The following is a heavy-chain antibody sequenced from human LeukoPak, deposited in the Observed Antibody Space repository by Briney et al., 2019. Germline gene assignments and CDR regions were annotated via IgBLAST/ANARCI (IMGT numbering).Heavy chain of an antibody. J-gene: IGHJ4*02. Sequence: ASVKVSCKASGYTFTDYYIHWVRQAPGQGLEWVALINPNNGDTNFVQKFQGRVPLTRDTSIRTAYMELSRLRADDTAVYYCARDLGDTVRDYWGQGTLVTVSS. D-gene: IGHD4-17*01. CDR2: INPNNGDT. V-gene: IGHV1-2*02. CDR1: GYTFTDYY. CDR3: ARDLGDTVRDY.